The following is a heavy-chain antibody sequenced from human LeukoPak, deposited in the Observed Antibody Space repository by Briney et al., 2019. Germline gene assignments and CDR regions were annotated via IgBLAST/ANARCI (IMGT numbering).Heavy chain of an antibody. CDR3: ATAFSGSYEAPYYFDY. Sequence: ASVKVSCKTSGYTFTNYDINWVRQATGQGLEWMGWINPKSGRTGYAQKFQGRVTITADESTSTAYMELSSLRSEDTAVYYCATAFSGSYEAPYYFDYWGQGTLVTVSS. CDR1: GYTFTNYD. CDR2: INPKSGRT. V-gene: IGHV1-8*03. J-gene: IGHJ4*02. D-gene: IGHD1-26*01.